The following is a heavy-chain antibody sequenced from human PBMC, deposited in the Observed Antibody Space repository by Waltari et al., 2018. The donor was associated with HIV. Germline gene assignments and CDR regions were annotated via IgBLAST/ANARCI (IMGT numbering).Heavy chain of an antibody. CDR2: VSTYHGKT. V-gene: IGHV1-18*01. CDR3: ARVGDCGGECYRYYYYGMDV. J-gene: IGHJ6*02. Sequence: QGQLVQSGAEVKKPGASVKVSCKASGYSFNNYGISWVRKAPGQGLEWMGWVSTYHGKTKYAQHLQGRVTMTTDTSTTTSYMDLRSLTSDDTAVYYCARVGDCGGECYRYYYYGMDVWGQGTTVTVSS. D-gene: IGHD2-21*01. CDR1: GYSFNNYG.